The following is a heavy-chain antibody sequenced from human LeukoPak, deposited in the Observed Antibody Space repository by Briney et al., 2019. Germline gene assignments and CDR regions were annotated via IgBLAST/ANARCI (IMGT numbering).Heavy chain of an antibody. CDR1: GFTFSSYA. J-gene: IGHJ6*03. D-gene: IGHD6-13*01. CDR3: ARSAAAGFSYYSYYLDV. V-gene: IGHV3-48*03. Sequence: AGGSLRLSCAASGFTFSSYAMNWVRQAPGKGLEWVSYISSSGSTIYYADSVKGRFTISRDNAKNTLYLQMNSLRAEDTAVYYCARSAAAGFSYYSYYLDVWGKGTTVTIFS. CDR2: ISSSGSTI.